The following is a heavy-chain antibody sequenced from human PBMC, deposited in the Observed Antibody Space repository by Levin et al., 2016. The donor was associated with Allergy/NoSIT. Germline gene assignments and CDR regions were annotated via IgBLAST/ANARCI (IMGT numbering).Heavy chain of an antibody. D-gene: IGHD5-18*01. Sequence: ASVKVSCKASGYTFTSYAMNWVRQAPGQGLEWMAIIKDNGRDRFYAQRFQGRVTLTRDTSTSTAYMELSSLRSDDTAVYYCVREQPGTFWFGPWGQGTLVTVSS. CDR1: GYTFTSYA. V-gene: IGHV1-46*01. J-gene: IGHJ5*02. CDR2: IKDNGRDR. CDR3: VREQPGTFWFGP.